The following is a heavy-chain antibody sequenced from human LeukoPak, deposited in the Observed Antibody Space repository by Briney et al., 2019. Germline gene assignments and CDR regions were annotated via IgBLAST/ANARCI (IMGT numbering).Heavy chain of an antibody. J-gene: IGHJ6*03. Sequence: PGGSLRLSCAASGFTVSSNYMSWVRQAPGKGLEWVSVIYSGGSTYYADSVKGRFTISRDNSKNTLYLQMNSLRAEDTAVYYCARGCHSGGGSCYYYYYMDVWGKGTTVTISS. CDR2: IYSGGST. D-gene: IGHD2-15*01. CDR3: ARGCHSGGGSCYYYYYMDV. CDR1: GFTVSSNY. V-gene: IGHV3-53*01.